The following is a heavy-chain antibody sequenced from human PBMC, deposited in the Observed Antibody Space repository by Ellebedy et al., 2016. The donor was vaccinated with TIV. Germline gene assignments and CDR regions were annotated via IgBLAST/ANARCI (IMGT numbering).Heavy chain of an antibody. V-gene: IGHV3-30-3*01. D-gene: IGHD3-22*01. J-gene: IGHJ4*02. CDR3: ARGRRVYYDNVDY. Sequence: PGGSLRLSCAASGFIVSSNYMSWVRQAPGQGLEWVAVISYDGSNKYYADSVKGRFTISRDNSKNTLYLQMNSLRAEDTAVYYCARGRRVYYDNVDYWGQGTLVTVSS. CDR1: GFIVSSNY. CDR2: ISYDGSNK.